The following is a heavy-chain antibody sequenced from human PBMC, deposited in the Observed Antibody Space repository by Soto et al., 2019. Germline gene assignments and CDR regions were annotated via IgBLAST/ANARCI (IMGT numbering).Heavy chain of an antibody. CDR3: AKEKEGWGDYHHDY. J-gene: IGHJ4*02. CDR1: GFTFSSYA. Sequence: LRLSCAASGFTFSSYAMSWVRQAPGKGLEWVSAISGSGGSTYYADSVKGRFTISRDNSKNTLYLQMNSLRAEDTAVYYCAKEKEGWGDYHHDYWGQGTLVTVSS. D-gene: IGHD4-17*01. CDR2: ISGSGGST. V-gene: IGHV3-23*01.